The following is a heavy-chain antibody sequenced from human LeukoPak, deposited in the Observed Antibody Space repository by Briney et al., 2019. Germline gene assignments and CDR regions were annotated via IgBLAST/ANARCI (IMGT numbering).Heavy chain of an antibody. CDR2: IYHSGST. D-gene: IGHD6-19*01. CDR3: ARDVEWSQWLVSHRAFDI. V-gene: IGHV4-30-2*01. CDR1: GGSISSGGYY. Sequence: PSQTLSLTCTVSGGSISSGGYYWSWIRQPPGTGLEWIGYIYHSGSTYYNPSLKSRVTISVDRSKNQFSLKLSSVTAADTAVYYCARDVEWSQWLVSHRAFDIWGQGTMVTVSS. J-gene: IGHJ3*02.